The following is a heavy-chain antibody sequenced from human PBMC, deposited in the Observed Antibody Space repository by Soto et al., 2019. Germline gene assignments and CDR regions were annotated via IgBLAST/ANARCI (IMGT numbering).Heavy chain of an antibody. D-gene: IGHD3-3*01. J-gene: IGHJ6*03. CDR2: IWYDGSNK. CDR3: ARDRGTYDFWSGYYSNYYYMDV. Sequence: QVQLVESGGGVVQPGRSLRLSCAASGFTFSSYGMHWVRQAPGKGLEWVAGIWYDGSNKYYADSVKGRFTISRDNSKNTLYLQMNSLRAEDTAVYYCARDRGTYDFWSGYYSNYYYMDVWGKGTTVTVSS. CDR1: GFTFSSYG. V-gene: IGHV3-33*01.